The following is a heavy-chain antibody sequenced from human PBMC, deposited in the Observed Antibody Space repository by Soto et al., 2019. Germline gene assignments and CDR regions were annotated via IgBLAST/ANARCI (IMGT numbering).Heavy chain of an antibody. CDR2: IIPIFGTA. Sequence: QVQLVQSGAEVKKPGSSVKVSCKASGGTFSSYAISWVRQAPGQGLEWMGGIIPIFGTANYAQKFQGRVTIKEEESTRTDYMELSSLSYEDTAVYYCARDRGGIAVAGTNWFDPWGQGTLVAVSS. J-gene: IGHJ5*02. V-gene: IGHV1-69*01. D-gene: IGHD6-19*01. CDR1: GGTFSSYA. CDR3: ARDRGGIAVAGTNWFDP.